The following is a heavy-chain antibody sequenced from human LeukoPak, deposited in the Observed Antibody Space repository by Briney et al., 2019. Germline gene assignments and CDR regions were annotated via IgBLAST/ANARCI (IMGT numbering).Heavy chain of an antibody. CDR2: INPSGGST. Sequence: ASVKVSCKASGYTFTSYYMHWVRQAPGQGLEWMGIINPSGGSTSYAQKFQGRATMTRDTSTSTVYMELSSLRSEDTAVYYCARDGHDYGALYYFDYWGQGTLVTVSS. D-gene: IGHD4-17*01. V-gene: IGHV1-46*01. CDR1: GYTFTSYY. CDR3: ARDGHDYGALYYFDY. J-gene: IGHJ4*02.